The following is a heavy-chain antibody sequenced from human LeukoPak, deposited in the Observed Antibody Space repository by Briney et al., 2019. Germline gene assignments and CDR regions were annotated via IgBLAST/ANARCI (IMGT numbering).Heavy chain of an antibody. CDR2: IIPILDIA. CDR3: ARDGYDFWSGPSYFDY. Sequence: SVKVSCKASGGTFSSYTISWVRQAPGQGLEWMGRIIPILDIANYAQKFQGRVTITADKSTSTAYMELSSLRSEDTAVYYCARDGYDFWSGPSYFDYWGQGTLVTVSS. J-gene: IGHJ4*02. CDR1: GGTFSSYT. D-gene: IGHD3-3*01. V-gene: IGHV1-69*04.